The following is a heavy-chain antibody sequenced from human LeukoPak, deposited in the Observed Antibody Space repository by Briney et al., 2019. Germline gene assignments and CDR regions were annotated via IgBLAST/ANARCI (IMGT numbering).Heavy chain of an antibody. J-gene: IGHJ4*02. V-gene: IGHV3-21*01. D-gene: IGHD1-26*01. CDR1: GFTFNIYS. Sequence: GGSLRLSCAASGFTFNIYSMNWVRQAPGKGLEWVSSISSSSDYIYYADSVKGRFTISRDNARNSLYLQMNSLRAEDTAVYYCARKPGKWERLSPFEYWGQGTLVTVSS. CDR2: ISSSSDYI. CDR3: ARKPGKWERLSPFEY.